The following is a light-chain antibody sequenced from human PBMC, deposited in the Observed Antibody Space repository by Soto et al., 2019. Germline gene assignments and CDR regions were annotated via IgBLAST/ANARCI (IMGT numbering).Light chain of an antibody. V-gene: IGKV3-15*01. J-gene: IGKJ2*01. CDR1: QSVSSS. CDR2: GAS. Sequence: IVMTQSPATLSVSLGERATLSCRASQSVSSSLAWYQQKPGQAPRLLIYGASTRATGIPARFSGSGSVTEFTLTISSLQSEDFAVYYCQQYYNWPRTFGQGTKLEIK. CDR3: QQYYNWPRT.